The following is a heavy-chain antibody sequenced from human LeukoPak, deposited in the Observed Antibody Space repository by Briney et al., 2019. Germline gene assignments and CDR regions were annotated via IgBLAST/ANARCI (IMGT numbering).Heavy chain of an antibody. D-gene: IGHD3-10*01. CDR3: AKESRYYDFDY. V-gene: IGHV3-30*18. Sequence: GGSLRLSCVVSGFIVNSYGMHWVRQAPGKGLEWVAVLSSDGSNKYYADSVKGRFTISRDISKNTLYLQMNSLRADDTALYYCAKESRYYDFDYWGQGTLVTVSS. J-gene: IGHJ4*02. CDR2: LSSDGSNK. CDR1: GFIVNSYG.